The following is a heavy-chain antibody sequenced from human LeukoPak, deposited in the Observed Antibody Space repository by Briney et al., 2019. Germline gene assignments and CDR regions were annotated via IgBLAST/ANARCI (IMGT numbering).Heavy chain of an antibody. V-gene: IGHV3-23*01. CDR3: ARDLDWGAFDA. CDR1: GFTFSSHE. Sequence: GGSLRLSCAASGFTFSSHEINWVRQAPGKGLEWVSGISPSGSISYYADSVKGRFTISRDNSKNTVSLQMNSLRAEDTALYYCARDLDWGAFDAWGQGTLVTVSS. CDR2: ISPSGSIS. J-gene: IGHJ5*02. D-gene: IGHD3-9*01.